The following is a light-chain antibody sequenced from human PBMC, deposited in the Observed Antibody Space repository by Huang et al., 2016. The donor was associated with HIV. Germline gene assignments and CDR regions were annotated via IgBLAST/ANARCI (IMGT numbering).Light chain of an antibody. CDR3: QQLQSSPYT. Sequence: DIQMTQSPSTLSASIGDRVTITCRASQSLSGGFAWYQQKPGKAPTLLISKASSLQSGVPPRFSGSGSGTDFILTISSLQPDDFAAYYCQQLQSSPYTFGQGTKLEIK. CDR1: QSLSGG. CDR2: KAS. V-gene: IGKV1-5*03. J-gene: IGKJ2*01.